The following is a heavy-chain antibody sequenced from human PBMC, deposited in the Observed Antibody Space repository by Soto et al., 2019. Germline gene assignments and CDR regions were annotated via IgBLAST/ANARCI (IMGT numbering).Heavy chain of an antibody. J-gene: IGHJ6*03. CDR2: ISSSSSTI. CDR3: ARAPRNYYYYMDV. V-gene: IGHV3-48*01. Sequence: EVQLVESGGGLVQPGGSLRLSCAASGFTFSSYSMNWVRQAPGKGLEWVSYISSSSSTIYYADSVKGRFTISRDNAKNSLYLQINSLRAEDTAVYYCARAPRNYYYYMDVWGKGTTVTVSS. CDR1: GFTFSSYS.